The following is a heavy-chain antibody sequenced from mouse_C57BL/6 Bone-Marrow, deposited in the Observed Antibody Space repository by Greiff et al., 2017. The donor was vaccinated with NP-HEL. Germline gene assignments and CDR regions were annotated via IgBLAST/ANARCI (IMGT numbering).Heavy chain of an antibody. J-gene: IGHJ3*01. CDR3: ARGRTTMIKKGFAY. CDR1: GYTFTSYW. CDR2: IHPNSGST. V-gene: IGHV1-64*01. Sequence: QVQLQQPGAELVKPGASVKLSCKASGYTFTSYWMHWVKQRPGQGLEWIGMIHPNSGSTNYNEKFKSKATLTVDKSSSTAYMQLSSLTSEDAAVYYCARGRTTMIKKGFAYWGQGTLVTVSA. D-gene: IGHD2-4*01.